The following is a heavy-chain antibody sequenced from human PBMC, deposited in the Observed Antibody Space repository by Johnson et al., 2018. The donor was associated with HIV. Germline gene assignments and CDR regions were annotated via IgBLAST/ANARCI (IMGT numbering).Heavy chain of an antibody. V-gene: IGHV3-30-3*01. J-gene: IGHJ3*02. CDR2: ISYDGSNK. Sequence: QVQLVESGGGVVQPGRSLRLSCAASGFTFSSYAMHWVRQAPGKGLEWVAVISYDGSNKYYADSVKGRFTISRDNSKNTLYLQMNSLRAEDTAVYYCASGTYYYDSSAFDIWGQGTMVTVSS. CDR3: ASGTYYYDSSAFDI. D-gene: IGHD3-22*01. CDR1: GFTFSSYA.